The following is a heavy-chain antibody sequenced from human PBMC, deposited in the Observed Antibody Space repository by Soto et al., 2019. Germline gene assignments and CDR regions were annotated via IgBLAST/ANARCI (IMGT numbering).Heavy chain of an antibody. D-gene: IGHD2-8*01. CDR2: ISYDGSNK. CDR3: ARDGEHCTNGVCYADYYYGMDV. CDR1: GFTFSSYA. V-gene: IGHV3-30-3*01. J-gene: IGHJ6*02. Sequence: LRLSCAASGFTFSSYAMHWVRQAPGKGLEWVAVISYDGSNKYYADSVKGRFTISRDNSKNTLYLQMNSLRAEDTAVYYCARDGEHCTNGVCYADYYYGMDVWGQGTTVTVSS.